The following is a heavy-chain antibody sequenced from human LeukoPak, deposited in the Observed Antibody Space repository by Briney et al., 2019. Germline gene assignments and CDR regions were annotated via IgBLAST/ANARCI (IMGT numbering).Heavy chain of an antibody. CDR3: ARDRHGSGVNAFDI. D-gene: IGHD3-10*01. J-gene: IGHJ3*02. CDR2: ISSSSSYI. V-gene: IGHV3-21*01. Sequence: GGSLRLSCAASGFTFSSYSMNWVRQAPGKGLEWVSSISSSSSYIYYADSVKGRFTISRDNAKNSLYLQMNSLRAEDTAVYYCARDRHGSGVNAFDIWGQGTMVTVSS. CDR1: GFTFSSYS.